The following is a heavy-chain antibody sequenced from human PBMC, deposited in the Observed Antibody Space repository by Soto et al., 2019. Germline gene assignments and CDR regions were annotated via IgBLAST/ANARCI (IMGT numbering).Heavy chain of an antibody. CDR2: IYHSGST. CDR1: GGSISSSNW. Sequence: SETLSLTCAASGGSISSSNWWSLVRQPPGKGLEWIGEIYHSGSTNYNPSLKSRVTISVDKSKNQFSLKLSSVTAADTAVYYCARDSKIGSSWYLDYWGQGTLVTVSS. D-gene: IGHD6-13*01. J-gene: IGHJ4*02. V-gene: IGHV4-4*02. CDR3: ARDSKIGSSWYLDY.